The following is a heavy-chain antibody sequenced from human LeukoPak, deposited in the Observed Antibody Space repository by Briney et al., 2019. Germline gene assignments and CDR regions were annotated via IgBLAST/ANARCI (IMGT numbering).Heavy chain of an antibody. D-gene: IGHD6-6*01. CDR1: GGSISSYY. V-gene: IGHV4-59*01. CDR3: ARSITTNPFDY. Sequence: KASETLSLTCTVSGGSISSYYWSWIRQPPGKGLEWIGFIYYSGVTNHNPSLKSRVTISVDTSKNQFPLRLSSVTAADTAVYYCARSITTNPFDYWGQGTLVTVSS. CDR2: IYYSGVT. J-gene: IGHJ4*02.